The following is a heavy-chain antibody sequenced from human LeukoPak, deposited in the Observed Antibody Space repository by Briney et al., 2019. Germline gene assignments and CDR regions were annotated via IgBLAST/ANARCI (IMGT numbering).Heavy chain of an antibody. D-gene: IGHD3-10*01. J-gene: IGHJ6*02. Sequence: TGGSLRLSCAASEFTFSSFAMNWVRQAPGKGLEWGSGTSDSGTTTYYADSGKGRFTMSRDNSKKTLFLQMDSLRAEDTAVYYCAKGGSGFGFYYGMDVWGQGTTVTVSS. V-gene: IGHV3-23*01. CDR2: TSDSGTTT. CDR3: AKGGSGFGFYYGMDV. CDR1: EFTFSSFA.